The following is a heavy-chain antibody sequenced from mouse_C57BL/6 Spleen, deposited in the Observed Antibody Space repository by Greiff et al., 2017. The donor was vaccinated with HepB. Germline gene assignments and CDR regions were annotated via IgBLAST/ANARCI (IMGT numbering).Heavy chain of an antibody. Sequence: VQLQQSGAELMKPGASVKLSCKATGYTFTGYWIEWVKQRPGHGLEWIGEILPGSGSTNYNEKVKGKATFTADTSSNTAYMQLSSLTTEDSAIYYCSRLVAAQATVYFDYWGQGTTLTVSS. CDR1: GYTFTGYW. J-gene: IGHJ2*01. CDR2: ILPGSGST. CDR3: SRLVAAQATVYFDY. V-gene: IGHV1-9*01. D-gene: IGHD3-2*02.